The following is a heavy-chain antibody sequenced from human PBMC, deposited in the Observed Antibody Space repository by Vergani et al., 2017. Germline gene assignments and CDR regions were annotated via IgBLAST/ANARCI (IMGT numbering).Heavy chain of an antibody. D-gene: IGHD3-3*01. V-gene: IGHV4-34*01. CDR1: GRSFSGYY. CDR3: ACGRDDVWSGYYGGGSQGYYFDY. Sequence: QVQLQQWGAGLLKPSETLSLTCAVYGRSFSGYYWSWIRQPPGKGLEWIGEINHSGSTNYSPSLKSRVTISVDTSKDQFSLTLSFVTAADTAVYYCACGRDDVWSGYYGGGSQGYYFDYWGQGTLVTVSS. J-gene: IGHJ4*02. CDR2: INHSGST.